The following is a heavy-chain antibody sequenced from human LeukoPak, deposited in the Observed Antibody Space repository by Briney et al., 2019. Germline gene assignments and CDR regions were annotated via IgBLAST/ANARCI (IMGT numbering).Heavy chain of an antibody. CDR1: GFTFNNYY. D-gene: IGHD2-2*02. V-gene: IGHV3-7*01. CDR2: IKKDGSEK. J-gene: IGHJ4*02. CDR3: ARGGRYCSSTSCYTRALVDY. Sequence: GGSLRLSCAASGFTFNNYYMTWVRQAPGKGLEWVANIKKDGSEKYYVDSVKGRFTISRDNAKNSLYLQMNSLRAEDTAVYYCARGGRYCSSTSCYTRALVDYWGQGTLVTVSS.